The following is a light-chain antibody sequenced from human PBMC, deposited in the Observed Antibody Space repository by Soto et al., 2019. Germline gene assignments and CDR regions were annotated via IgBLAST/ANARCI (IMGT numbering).Light chain of an antibody. Sequence: EIGLTQSPGTLSLSPGERATLACRASQSVSSSYLAWYQQKPGQAPRLLIYGASSRATGSPDRFSGSGSGTDFTLTISRLEPEDFAVYYCQQYGSSPLTSGGGTQVAIK. J-gene: IGKJ4*01. CDR1: QSVSSSY. V-gene: IGKV3-20*01. CDR2: GAS. CDR3: QQYGSSPLT.